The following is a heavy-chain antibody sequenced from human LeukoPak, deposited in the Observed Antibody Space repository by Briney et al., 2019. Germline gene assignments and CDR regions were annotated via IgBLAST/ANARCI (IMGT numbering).Heavy chain of an antibody. CDR1: GFTFSNYW. V-gene: IGHV3-7*03. Sequence: PGGSLRLSCVASGFTFSNYWMSWVRQAPGKGLEWVVNIKQDGSEKYYVDSGKGRFTISRDNAKNSLYLQMNSLRAEDTAVYYCAKEDRGRSGWFDYWGQGTLVTVSS. CDR3: AKEDRGRSGWFDY. J-gene: IGHJ4*02. D-gene: IGHD6-19*01. CDR2: IKQDGSEK.